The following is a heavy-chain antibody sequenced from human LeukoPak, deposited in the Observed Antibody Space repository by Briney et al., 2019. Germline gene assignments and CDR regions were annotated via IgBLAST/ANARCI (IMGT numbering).Heavy chain of an antibody. CDR3: ARALTTLTYEGY. Sequence: GGSLRLSCAASGFTFSNYWMHWVRQAPGKGLVWVSRVNSDGTRISYADSVKGRFTISRDNAKNTLYLQMNSLRAEDTAVYYCARALTTLTYEGYWGQGTLVTVSS. CDR1: GFTFSNYW. V-gene: IGHV3-74*01. J-gene: IGHJ4*02. D-gene: IGHD1-1*01. CDR2: VNSDGTRI.